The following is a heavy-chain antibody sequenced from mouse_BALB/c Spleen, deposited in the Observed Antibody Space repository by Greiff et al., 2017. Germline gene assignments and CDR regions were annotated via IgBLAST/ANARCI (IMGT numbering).Heavy chain of an antibody. CDR3: ARFPFAY. V-gene: IGHV3-2*02. CDR1: GYSITSDYA. Sequence: DVKLQESGPGLVKPSQSLSLTCTVTGYSITSDYAWNWIRQFPGNKLEWMGYISYSGSTSYNPSLKSRISITRDTSKNQFFLQLNSVTTEDTATYYCARFPFAYWGQGTLVTVSA. CDR2: ISYSGST. J-gene: IGHJ3*01.